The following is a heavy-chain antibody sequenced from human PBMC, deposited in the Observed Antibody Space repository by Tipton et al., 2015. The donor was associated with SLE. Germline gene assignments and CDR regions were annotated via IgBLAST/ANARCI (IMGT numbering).Heavy chain of an antibody. CDR2: IRYDGTKQ. D-gene: IGHD3-16*01. V-gene: IGHV3-30*02. J-gene: IGHJ3*02. CDR3: ARDLRGEDI. CDR1: GFTFSDYG. Sequence: GSLRLSCAASGFTFSDYGMHWVRQAPGKGLEWVAFIRYDGTKQYYSDSVKGGRFSISRDNSKNTLYLQMNSLRAEDTAVYYCARDLRGEDIWGQGTMVTVSS.